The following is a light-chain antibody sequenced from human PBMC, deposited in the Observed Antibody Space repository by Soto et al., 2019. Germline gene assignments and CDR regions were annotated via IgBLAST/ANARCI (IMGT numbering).Light chain of an antibody. V-gene: IGLV2-14*01. J-gene: IGLJ1*01. CDR1: SSDVGGYNY. CDR3: SSYTSSGTLGV. CDR2: VVS. Sequence: QSALTQPASVSGSPGQSITISCTGTSSDVGGYNYVSWYQQHPGKAPKLMIYVVSNRPSGVSNRFSGSKSGNTASLTISGLQAEDEADYYCSSYTSSGTLGVFGTGTKLTVL.